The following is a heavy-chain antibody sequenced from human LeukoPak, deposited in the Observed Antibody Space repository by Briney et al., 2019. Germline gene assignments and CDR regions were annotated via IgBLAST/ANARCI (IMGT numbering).Heavy chain of an antibody. CDR2: INPNSGGT. Sequence: ASVKVSCKASGYTFTGYYMHWVRQAPGQGLEWMGWINPNSGGTNYAQKFQGRVTMTRDTSISTAYMELSSLRSEDTAVYYCARDFRQSTTIFGVVIVDAFDIWGQGTMVTVSS. CDR1: GYTFTGYY. J-gene: IGHJ3*02. CDR3: ARDFRQSTTIFGVVIVDAFDI. D-gene: IGHD3-3*01. V-gene: IGHV1-2*02.